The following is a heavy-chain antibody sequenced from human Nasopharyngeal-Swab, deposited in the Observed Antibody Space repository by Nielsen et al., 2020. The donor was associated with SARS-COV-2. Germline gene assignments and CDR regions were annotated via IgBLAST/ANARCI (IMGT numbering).Heavy chain of an antibody. J-gene: IGHJ6*02. Sequence: GGSLRLSCAASGFTFSSYGMHWVRQAPGKGLEWVAVIWYDGSNKYYADSVKGQFTISRDNSKNTLYLQMNSLRAEDTAVYYCARDQPTPHYYYYGMDVWGQGTTVTVSS. CDR1: GFTFSSYG. V-gene: IGHV3-33*01. CDR2: IWYDGSNK. CDR3: ARDQPTPHYYYYGMDV. D-gene: IGHD2-15*01.